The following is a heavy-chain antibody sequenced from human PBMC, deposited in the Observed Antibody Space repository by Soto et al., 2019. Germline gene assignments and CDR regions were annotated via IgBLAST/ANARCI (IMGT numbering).Heavy chain of an antibody. J-gene: IGHJ5*02. V-gene: IGHV3-7*01. D-gene: IGHD6-13*01. Sequence: GGSLRLSCAASGFTFSSYWMSWVRQAPGKGLEWVANIKQDGSEKYYVDSVKGRFTISRDNAKNSLYLQMNSLRAEDTAVYYCARPPLPSFGRIAAAENWFDPWGQGTLVTVSS. CDR2: IKQDGSEK. CDR1: GFTFSSYW. CDR3: ARPPLPSFGRIAAAENWFDP.